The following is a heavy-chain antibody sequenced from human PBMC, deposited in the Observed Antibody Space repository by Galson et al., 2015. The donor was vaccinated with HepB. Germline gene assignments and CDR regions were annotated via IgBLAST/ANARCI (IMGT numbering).Heavy chain of an antibody. CDR2: ISGSSATT. Sequence: SLRLSCAASGFTFSDYAMRWVRQAPGKGLEWVSAISGSSATTYYADSVKGRFTISRDNSKNTLYLQMNSLRAEDMAVYFCTKGRAATYFFDYWGQGTLVTVSS. J-gene: IGHJ4*02. V-gene: IGHV3-23*01. D-gene: IGHD3-10*01. CDR1: GFTFSDYA. CDR3: TKGRAATYFFDY.